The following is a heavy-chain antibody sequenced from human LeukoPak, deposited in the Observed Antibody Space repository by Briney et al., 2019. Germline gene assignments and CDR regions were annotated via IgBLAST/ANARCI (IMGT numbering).Heavy chain of an antibody. CDR1: GFTFNLAW. Sequence: PGGSLRLSCAASGFTFNLAWINWVRQAPGKGLEWVAVIWYDGSNKYYADSVKGRFTISRDNSKNTLYLQMNSLRAEDTAVYYCARGDGYNQVDHWGQGTLVTVSS. CDR3: ARGDGYNQVDH. J-gene: IGHJ4*02. CDR2: IWYDGSNK. V-gene: IGHV3-33*08. D-gene: IGHD5-24*01.